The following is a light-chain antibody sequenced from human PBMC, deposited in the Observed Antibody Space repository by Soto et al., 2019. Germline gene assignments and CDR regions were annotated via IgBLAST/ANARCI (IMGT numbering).Light chain of an antibody. J-gene: IGKJ4*01. V-gene: IGKV3-11*01. CDR2: DAS. CDR3: QQRSNWPLT. CDR1: QSVSSY. Sequence: EIVLTQSPATLSLCPGERSTLSCRASQSVSSYLAWYQQKPGQAPRLLIYDASNRATGIPARFSGSGSGTDFTLTISSLEPEDFAVYYCQQRSNWPLTFGGGTKVDIK.